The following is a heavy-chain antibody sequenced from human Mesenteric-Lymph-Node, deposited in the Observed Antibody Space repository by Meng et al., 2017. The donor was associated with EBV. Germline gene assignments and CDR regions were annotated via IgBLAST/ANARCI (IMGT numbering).Heavy chain of an antibody. Sequence: RVEAGGGLVQPGGSLRLSCAASGFTFSSQAMYWVRQAPGKGLEWVSGIYQSGSSAYYADSVKGRFTVSRDNSKNMLYLQMNSLRAEDTAIYYCAKNSGLDYWGQGTLVTVSS. CDR2: IYQSGSSA. CDR1: GFTFSSQA. CDR3: AKNSGLDY. V-gene: IGHV3-23*05. J-gene: IGHJ4*02.